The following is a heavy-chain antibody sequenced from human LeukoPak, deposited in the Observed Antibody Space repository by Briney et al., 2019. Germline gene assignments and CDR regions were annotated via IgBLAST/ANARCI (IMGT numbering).Heavy chain of an antibody. CDR1: VYTFTRYY. CDR2: INPNNGGT. J-gene: IGHJ4*02. D-gene: IGHD6-19*01. CDR3: ARDPAVAGKFDY. Sequence: ASVTVSCKPSVYTFTRYYMHWVRQATGQGLEWMGWINPNNGGTKFAQKFQGRVTMTRDTSISTAYMELTRLRSDDTAVYYCARDPAVAGKFDYWGQGNLVTVSS. V-gene: IGHV1-2*02.